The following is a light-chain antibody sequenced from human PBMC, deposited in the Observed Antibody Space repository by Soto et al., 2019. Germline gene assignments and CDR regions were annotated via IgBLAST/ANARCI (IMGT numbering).Light chain of an antibody. CDR3: QQYYSTLCT. CDR1: QSVLYSSNNKKY. Sequence: DIVMTQSPDSLAGSLGERATINCKSSQSVLYSSNNKKYLAWYQQKPGQPPKLLIYWASTRESGVPDRFSGSGSGTDFTLTISSLQAEDVAVYYCQQYYSTLCTFGQGTKLEIK. CDR2: WAS. J-gene: IGKJ2*02. V-gene: IGKV4-1*01.